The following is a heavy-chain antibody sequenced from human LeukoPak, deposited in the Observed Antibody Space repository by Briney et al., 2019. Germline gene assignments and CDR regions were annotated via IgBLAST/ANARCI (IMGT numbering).Heavy chain of an antibody. J-gene: IGHJ4*02. CDR1: GFTLSRYW. D-gene: IGHD5-18*01. Sequence: PGGSLRLSCAASGFTLSRYWMHWVRQAPGKGLVWVSRINSDGSSTSYADSVKGRFTISRDNAKNTLYLQMNSLRAEDTAVYYCARGPAGNSYATYWGQGTLVTVSS. V-gene: IGHV3-74*01. CDR2: INSDGSST. CDR3: ARGPAGNSYATY.